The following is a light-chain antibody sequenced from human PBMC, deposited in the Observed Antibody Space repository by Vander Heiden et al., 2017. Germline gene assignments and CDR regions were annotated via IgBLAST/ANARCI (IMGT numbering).Light chain of an antibody. CDR1: RSLLNRNGDNY. Sequence: TQSPPFLPVTPGEPASLPCRSSRSLLNRNGDNYLDWYLQKPGQSPQLLIYLGSNRASGVPDRFSGSGSGTDFTLKISRVEAEDVGVYYCMQAQQTPLTFGGGTKVEIK. J-gene: IGKJ4*01. CDR3: MQAQQTPLT. CDR2: LGS. V-gene: IGKV2-28*01.